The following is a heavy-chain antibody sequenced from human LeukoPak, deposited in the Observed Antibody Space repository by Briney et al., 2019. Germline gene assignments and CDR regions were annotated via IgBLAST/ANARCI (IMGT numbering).Heavy chain of an antibody. J-gene: IGHJ4*02. V-gene: IGHV4-30-2*01. D-gene: IGHD3-3*01. CDR1: GGSISSGGYY. CDR3: ARMRYYDFWSGYYGFDY. Sequence: SETLSLTCAVSGGSISSGGYYWSWIRQPPGKGLEWIGYIYHSGSTYYNPSLKSRVTISVDRSKNQFSLKLSSVTAADTAVYYCARMRYYDFWSGYYGFDYWGQGTLVTVSS. CDR2: IYHSGST.